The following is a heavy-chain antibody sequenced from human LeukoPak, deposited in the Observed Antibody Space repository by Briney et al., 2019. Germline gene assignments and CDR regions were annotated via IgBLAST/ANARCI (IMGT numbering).Heavy chain of an antibody. CDR2: INAGNGNT. V-gene: IGHV1-3*01. J-gene: IGHJ3*02. Sequence: ASVKVSCKASGYTFTSYAMHWVRQAPGQRLEWMGWINAGNGNTKYSQKFQGRVTITRDTSASTAYMELSSLRSEDTAVYYCALSFIVVAFDAFDIWGQGTMVTVSS. D-gene: IGHD3-22*01. CDR1: GYTFTSYA. CDR3: ALSFIVVAFDAFDI.